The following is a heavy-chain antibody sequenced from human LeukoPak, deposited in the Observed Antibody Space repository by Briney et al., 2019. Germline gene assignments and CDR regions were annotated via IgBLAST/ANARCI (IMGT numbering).Heavy chain of an antibody. V-gene: IGHV3-53*01. J-gene: IGHJ6*03. CDR1: GFTVSSNY. D-gene: IGHD3-10*02. CDR3: ARMFGENNYYYYNMDV. CDR2: IYSGGST. Sequence: GGSLRLSCAASGFTVSSNYMSWVRQAPGKGLEWVSVIYSGGSTYYADSVKGRFTISRDNSKNTLYLQMNSLRAEDTAVYYCARMFGENNYYYYNMDVWGKGTTVTVSS.